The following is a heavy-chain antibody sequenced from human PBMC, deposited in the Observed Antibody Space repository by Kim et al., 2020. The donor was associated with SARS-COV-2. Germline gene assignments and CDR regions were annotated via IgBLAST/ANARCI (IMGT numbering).Heavy chain of an antibody. CDR3: AKSDCGGDKCFLINY. CDR2: ISGSGGTT. D-gene: IGHD2-21*01. Sequence: GGSLRLSCVASGFSFSDHAMNWVRQAPGRGLEWVAGISGSGGTTYYADSVKARFTIARDNTKNILYLQMNGLRAEDTAIYCCAKSDCGGDKCFLINYWGQGTLVTVSS. V-gene: IGHV3-23*01. CDR1: GFSFSDHA. J-gene: IGHJ4*02.